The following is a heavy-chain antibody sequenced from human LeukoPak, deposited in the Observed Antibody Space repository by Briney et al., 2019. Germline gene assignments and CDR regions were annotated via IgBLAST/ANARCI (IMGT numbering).Heavy chain of an antibody. V-gene: IGHV4-59*01. Sequence: PSETLSLTCTVSGGSISSYYWSWIRQPPGKGLEWIGYIYYSGSTNYNPSLKSRVTMSVDTSKNQFSLKLSSVTAADTAVYYCARCEWFGELFPYYMDVWGKGTTVTVSS. CDR2: IYYSGST. CDR3: ARCEWFGELFPYYMDV. D-gene: IGHD3-10*01. CDR1: GGSISSYY. J-gene: IGHJ6*03.